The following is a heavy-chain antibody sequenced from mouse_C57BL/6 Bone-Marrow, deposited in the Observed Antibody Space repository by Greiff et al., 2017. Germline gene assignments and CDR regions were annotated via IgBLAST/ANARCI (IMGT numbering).Heavy chain of an antibody. CDR3: TTYLTGTRGDY. J-gene: IGHJ2*01. V-gene: IGHV14-4*01. CDR2: IDPENGDT. D-gene: IGHD4-1*01. CDR1: GFNIKDDY. Sequence: VHVKQSRAELVRPGASAQLSCTASGFNIKDDYMHRVKQRPEQGLEWIGWIDPENGDTESASKFQGKATITADTSSNTAYLQLSSLTSEDTAVYYCTTYLTGTRGDYWGQGTTLTVSS.